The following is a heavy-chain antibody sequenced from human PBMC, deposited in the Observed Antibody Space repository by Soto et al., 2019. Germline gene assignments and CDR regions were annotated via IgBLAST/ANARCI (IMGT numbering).Heavy chain of an antibody. V-gene: IGHV3-30*18. J-gene: IGHJ4*02. CDR1: GFTFSSYG. D-gene: IGHD3-22*01. CDR2: ISYDGSNQ. Sequence: QVQLVESGGGVVQPGRSLRLSCAASGFTFSSYGMHWVRQAPGKGLDWVAVISYDGSNQYYVDSVKGRFTISRDTSKNTLFLQMNSLRPEDTAVYYCAKDTYYHDSSGYYVFDYWGQGTLVTVSS. CDR3: AKDTYYHDSSGYYVFDY.